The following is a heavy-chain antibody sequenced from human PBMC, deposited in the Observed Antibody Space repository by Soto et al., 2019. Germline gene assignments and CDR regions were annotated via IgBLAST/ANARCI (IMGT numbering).Heavy chain of an antibody. CDR2: ISGSGGST. Sequence: GGSLRLSCAASGFTFSSYAMSWVRQAPGKGLEWVSGISGSGGSTHYADSVKGRFTISRDNSKSTLYLQMNSLRAEDTAVYYCAKGKYGSGTYYGDHYYYAMDVWGQGTTVTVSS. CDR1: GFTFSSYA. J-gene: IGHJ6*02. V-gene: IGHV3-23*01. D-gene: IGHD3-10*01. CDR3: AKGKYGSGTYYGDHYYYAMDV.